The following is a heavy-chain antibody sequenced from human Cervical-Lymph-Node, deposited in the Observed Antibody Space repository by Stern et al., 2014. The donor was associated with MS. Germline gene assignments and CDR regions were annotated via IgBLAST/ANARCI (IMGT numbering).Heavy chain of an antibody. V-gene: IGHV3-33*01. CDR2: IWYDGSNK. J-gene: IGHJ6*02. D-gene: IGHD4-17*01. Sequence: VQLLQPGGGVVQPGRSLRLSCAASGFTFSSYGMHWVRQAPGKGLEWVAVIWYDGSNKYYADSVKGRFTISRDNSKNTLYLQMNSLRAEDTAVYYCAREEAGAAYGDYVPGDYYYYGMDVWGQGTTVTVSS. CDR3: AREEAGAAYGDYVPGDYYYYGMDV. CDR1: GFTFSSYG.